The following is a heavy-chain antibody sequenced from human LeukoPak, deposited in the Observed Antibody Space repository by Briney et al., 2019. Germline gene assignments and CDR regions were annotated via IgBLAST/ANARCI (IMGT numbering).Heavy chain of an antibody. V-gene: IGHV3-21*06. Sequence: GGSLRLSCAASGFTFRTYNMNWVRQAPGKGLEWVSFISKTSTKIYYGDSVRGRFTTSRDNAKNSIHLQMGSLRVEDTAVYYCVRGNGDLFDFWGQGTLVSVSS. CDR3: VRGNGDLFDF. D-gene: IGHD4-17*01. CDR2: ISKTSTKI. J-gene: IGHJ4*02. CDR1: GFTFRTYN.